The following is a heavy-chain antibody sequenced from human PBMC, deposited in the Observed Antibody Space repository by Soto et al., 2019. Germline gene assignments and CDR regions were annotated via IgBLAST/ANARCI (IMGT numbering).Heavy chain of an antibody. CDR1: GYTFSNYG. V-gene: IGHV1-18*01. CDR2: ISAYNGNT. CDR3: ARDSPPVDY. Sequence: VKVSCKSSGYTFSNYGISWVRQAPGQGLEWMGWISAYNGNTKYAQKLQGRVTMTTDTSTSTAYMELRSLRSDDTAVYYCARDSPPVDYWGQGTLVTAPQ. J-gene: IGHJ4*02.